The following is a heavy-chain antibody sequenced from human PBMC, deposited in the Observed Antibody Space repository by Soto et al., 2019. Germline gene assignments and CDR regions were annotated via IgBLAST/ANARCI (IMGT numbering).Heavy chain of an antibody. CDR3: ARFGLIAARPDYYYGMDV. V-gene: IGHV3-13*01. D-gene: IGHD6-6*01. CDR1: GFTFSSYD. CDR2: IGTAGDT. J-gene: IGHJ6*02. Sequence: GGSLRLSCAASGFTFSSYDMHWVRQATGKGLEWVSAIGTAGDTYYPGSVKGRFTISRENAKNSLYLQMNSLRAEDTAVYYCARFGLIAARPDYYYGMDVWGQGTTVTVSS.